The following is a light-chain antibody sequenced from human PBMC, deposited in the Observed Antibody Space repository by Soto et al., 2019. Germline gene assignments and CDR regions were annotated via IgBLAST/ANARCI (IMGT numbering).Light chain of an antibody. J-gene: IGLJ1*01. Sequence: QSALTQPPSASGSPGQSVTISCTGTSSDVGGYNYVSWYQQHPGKAPKLMIYEVSKRPSGVPDRFSGSKSGNTASLTVSGLQAEDEADYYCSSYAGSGYYVFGPGTQLTVL. CDR3: SSYAGSGYYV. CDR2: EVS. V-gene: IGLV2-8*01. CDR1: SSDVGGYNY.